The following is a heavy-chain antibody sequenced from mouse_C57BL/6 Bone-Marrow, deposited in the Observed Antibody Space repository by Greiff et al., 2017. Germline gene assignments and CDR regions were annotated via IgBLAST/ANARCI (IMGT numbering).Heavy chain of an antibody. V-gene: IGHV2-2*01. J-gene: IGHJ4*01. Sequence: QVQLQQSGPGLVQPSQSLSITCTVSGFSLTSYGVHWVRQSPGKGLEWLGVIWSGGSTDYNAAFISRLSISKDNSKSQVFFKMNSLQADDTAIYYCARKGDYYYGSSNYYAMDYWGQGTSVTVSS. CDR3: ARKGDYYYGSSNYYAMDY. CDR1: GFSLTSYG. CDR2: IWSGGST. D-gene: IGHD1-1*01.